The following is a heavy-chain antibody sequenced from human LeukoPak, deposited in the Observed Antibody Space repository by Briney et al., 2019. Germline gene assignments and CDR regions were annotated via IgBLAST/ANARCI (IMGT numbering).Heavy chain of an antibody. J-gene: IGHJ4*02. Sequence: GGSLRLSCAASGFTLSSYAMSWVRQAPGKGLEWVSAIGGSGSSTYYADSVKGRFTISRDNSKNTLYPQMNSLRADDTAVYYCATGSGSWGQGTRVTVSS. CDR2: IGGSGSST. CDR1: GFTLSSYA. CDR3: ATGSGS. D-gene: IGHD2-15*01. V-gene: IGHV3-23*01.